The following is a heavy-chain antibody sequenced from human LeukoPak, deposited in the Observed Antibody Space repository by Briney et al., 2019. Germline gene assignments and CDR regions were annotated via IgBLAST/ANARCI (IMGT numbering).Heavy chain of an antibody. V-gene: IGHV3-33*08. CDR2: IWYGGSNK. J-gene: IGHJ6*03. CDR3: ARDGYDFWSGSPLHYYYYMDV. CDR1: GFTFSSYG. Sequence: GGSLRLSCAASGFTFSSYGMHWVRQAPGKGLEWVAVIWYGGSNKYYADSVKGRFTISRDNSKNTLYLQMNSLRAEDTAVYYCARDGYDFWSGSPLHYYYYMDVWGKGTTVTVSS. D-gene: IGHD3-3*01.